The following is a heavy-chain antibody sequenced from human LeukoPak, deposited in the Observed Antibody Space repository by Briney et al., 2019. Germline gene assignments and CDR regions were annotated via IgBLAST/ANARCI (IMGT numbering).Heavy chain of an antibody. CDR1: GFTFSTYA. Sequence: PGGSLRLSCAASGFTFSTYAMSWVRQAPGKGLEWVSAISGSGGSTYYADSVKGRFTISRDNSKNTLYLQMNSLRAEDTAVYYCAKDHYYDSSGYYFNYYYYYGMDVWGQGTTVTVSS. J-gene: IGHJ6*02. CDR3: AKDHYYDSSGYYFNYYYYYGMDV. CDR2: ISGSGGST. V-gene: IGHV3-23*01. D-gene: IGHD3-22*01.